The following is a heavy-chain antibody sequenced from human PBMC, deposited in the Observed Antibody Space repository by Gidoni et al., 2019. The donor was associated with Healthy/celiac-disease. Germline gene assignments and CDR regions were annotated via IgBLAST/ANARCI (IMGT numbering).Heavy chain of an antibody. CDR3: ARGGSSSPNIDY. V-gene: IGHV3-33*01. CDR2: IWYDGSNK. CDR1: GFTFSSYG. D-gene: IGHD6-6*01. Sequence: QVQLVESGGGVVQPGRSLRLSCAASGFTFSSYGMHWVRQAPGKGLEWVAVIWYDGSNKYYADSVKGRFTISRDNSKNTLYLQMNSLRAEDTAVYYCARGGSSSPNIDYWGQGTLVTVSS. J-gene: IGHJ4*02.